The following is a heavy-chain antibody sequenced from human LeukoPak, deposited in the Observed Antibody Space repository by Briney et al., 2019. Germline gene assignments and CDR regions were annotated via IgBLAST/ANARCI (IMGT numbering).Heavy chain of an antibody. CDR3: ARGLWFGDENPPYFDY. V-gene: IGHV4-34*01. D-gene: IGHD3-10*01. CDR2: INHSGST. CDR1: GGSFSGYY. J-gene: IGHJ4*02. Sequence: SETLSLTCAVYGGSFSGYYWSWIRQPPGKGLEWIGEINHSGSTNYNPSLKSRVTISVDTSKNQFSLKLSSVTAADTTVYYCARGLWFGDENPPYFDYWGQGILVTVSS.